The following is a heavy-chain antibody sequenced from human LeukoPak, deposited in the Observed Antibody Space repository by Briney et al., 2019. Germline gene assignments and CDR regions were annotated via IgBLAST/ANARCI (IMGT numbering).Heavy chain of an antibody. Sequence: PSETLSLTCTVSGGSISSYYWSWIRQPPGKGLEWIGYIYTSGSTNYNPSLKSRVTISVDTPKNQFSLKLSSVTAADTAVYYCARHPGYYDSSGYYSWFDYWGQGTLVTVSS. D-gene: IGHD3-22*01. CDR3: ARHPGYYDSSGYYSWFDY. J-gene: IGHJ4*02. V-gene: IGHV4-4*09. CDR2: IYTSGST. CDR1: GGSISSYY.